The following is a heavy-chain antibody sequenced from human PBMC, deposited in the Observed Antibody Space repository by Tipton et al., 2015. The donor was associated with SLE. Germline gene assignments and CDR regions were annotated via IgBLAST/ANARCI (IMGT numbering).Heavy chain of an antibody. CDR1: GYIFTSFE. D-gene: IGHD1-1*01. Sequence: QVQLVQSGAEVRKPGASVKVSCKASGYIFTSFEINWVRQASGQGLEWMGWMNPNSGNAGYAQKFQGRVTMTRNTSIITAYMDLSSLRSDDTAVYFCATGDHGRTTVCCDYSYYYMEVWGEGTTVTVSS. V-gene: IGHV1-8*01. CDR2: MNPNSGNA. J-gene: IGHJ6*03. CDR3: ATGDHGRTTVCCDYSYYYMEV.